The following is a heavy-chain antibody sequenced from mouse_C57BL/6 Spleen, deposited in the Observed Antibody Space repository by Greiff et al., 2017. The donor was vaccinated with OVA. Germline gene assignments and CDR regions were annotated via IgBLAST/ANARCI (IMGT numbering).Heavy chain of an antibody. D-gene: IGHD3-3*01. V-gene: IGHV14-4*01. J-gene: IGHJ2*01. CDR1: GFNIKDDY. Sequence: EVQLLQSGAELVRPGASVKLSCTASGFNIKDDYMPWVKQRPEQGLEWIGWIDPENGYTDYATKFQGMATITADTTSNTAYLQLSSLTSEDTAVYYCTTGLGSYWGQGTTLTVSS. CDR2: IDPENGYT. CDR3: TTGLGSY.